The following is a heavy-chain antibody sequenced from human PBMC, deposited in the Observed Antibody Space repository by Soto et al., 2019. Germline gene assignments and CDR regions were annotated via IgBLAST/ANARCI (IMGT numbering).Heavy chain of an antibody. CDR3: MVGGQYYFDY. D-gene: IGHD3-10*01. Sequence: EVQLVESGGGLVKPGGSLRLSCAASGFTFSSYSMNWVRQAPGKGLEWVSSISSSGSTIYYADSVKGRFTISRDNAKNSLYLQMNSLRAEDTAVYYCMVGGQYYFDYWGQGTLVTVSS. CDR2: ISSSGSTI. CDR1: GFTFSSYS. J-gene: IGHJ4*02. V-gene: IGHV3-21*01.